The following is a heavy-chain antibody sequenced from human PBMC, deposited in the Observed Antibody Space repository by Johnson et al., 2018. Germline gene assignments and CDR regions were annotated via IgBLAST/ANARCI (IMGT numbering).Heavy chain of an antibody. CDR1: GGTFSSYT. CDR2: IIPILGIA. J-gene: IGHJ1*01. Sequence: VQLVESGAEVKKPGSSVKVSCKASGGTFSSYTISWVRQAPGQGLEWMGRIIPILGIANYAQKFQGRVTITADKSTGTAYMELSSLRAEDTAVYYCAGMVGWGYSSAGMTTYCQHWGQGTLVTVSS. V-gene: IGHV1-69*09. D-gene: IGHD6-19*01. CDR3: AGMVGWGYSSAGMTTYCQH.